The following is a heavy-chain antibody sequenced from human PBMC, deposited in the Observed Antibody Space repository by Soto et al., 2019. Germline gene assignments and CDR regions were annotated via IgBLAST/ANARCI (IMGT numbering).Heavy chain of an antibody. J-gene: IGHJ4*02. CDR3: ARESEGSFDY. V-gene: IGHV4-59*01. Sequence: SETLSLTCTVSGGSISGYYLNWIRQPPGKGLEWIGYIYYSGSTNYNPSLKSRVTISVDTSKNQFSLKLSSVTAADTAVYYCARESEGSFDYWGQGTLVTVSS. CDR1: GGSISGYY. CDR2: IYYSGST.